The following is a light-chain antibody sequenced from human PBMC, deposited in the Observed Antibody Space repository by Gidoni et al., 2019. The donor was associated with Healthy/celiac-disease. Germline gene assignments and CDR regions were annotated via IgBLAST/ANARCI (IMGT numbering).Light chain of an antibody. CDR2: EVS. J-gene: IGLJ1*01. CDR1: SSDVGGYNY. CDR3: SSYTSSSTLDV. Sequence: SALTQPASVSGSPGQSITISCTGTSSDVGGYNYVSWYQQHPGKAPKLMIYEVSNRPSGGSNRFSGSKSGNTASLTIAGLQAEDEADYYCSSYTSSSTLDVFGTGTKVTVL. V-gene: IGLV2-14*01.